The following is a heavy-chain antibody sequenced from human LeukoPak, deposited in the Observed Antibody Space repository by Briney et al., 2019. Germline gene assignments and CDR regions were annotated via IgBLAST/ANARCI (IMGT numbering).Heavy chain of an antibody. Sequence: PGGSLRLSCVASGIPFSVSGMHWVRQAPGKGLDWVAFIRYDGNYKSYADSVKGRFTISRDNSKNTLYLQMNSLRAEDTAVFYCASGLCSIDGCPPEDYWGQGTLVTVSS. CDR3: ASGLCSIDGCPPEDY. CDR1: GIPFSVSG. J-gene: IGHJ4*02. CDR2: IRYDGNYK. V-gene: IGHV3-30*02. D-gene: IGHD2-2*01.